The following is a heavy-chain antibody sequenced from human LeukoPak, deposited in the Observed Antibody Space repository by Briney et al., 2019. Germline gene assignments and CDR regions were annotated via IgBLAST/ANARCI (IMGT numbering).Heavy chain of an antibody. D-gene: IGHD3-10*01. CDR1: GYTLTELS. CDR2: FDPEDGET. CDR3: ATGVRGQDYYYYGMDV. V-gene: IGHV1-24*01. Sequence: ASVKVSCKVSGYTLTELSMHWVRQAPGKGLEWMGGFDPEDGETIYAQKFQGRVTMTEDTSTDTAYMELSSLRSEDTAVYYCATGVRGQDYYYYGMDVWGQGTTVTVSS. J-gene: IGHJ6*02.